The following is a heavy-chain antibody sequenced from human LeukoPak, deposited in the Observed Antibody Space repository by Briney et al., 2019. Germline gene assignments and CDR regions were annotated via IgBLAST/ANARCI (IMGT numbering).Heavy chain of an antibody. V-gene: IGHV3-30-3*01. Sequence: PGRSLRLSRAASGFTFSSYAMHWVCQAPGKGLERVAVISYDGSNKYYADSVKGRFTISRDNSKNTLYLQMNSRRAEDTAVYYCSRDQDNWNLNWFDPWGQGTLGTVS. CDR2: ISYDGSNK. CDR1: GFTFSSYA. J-gene: IGHJ5*02. D-gene: IGHD1-1*01. CDR3: SRDQDNWNLNWFDP.